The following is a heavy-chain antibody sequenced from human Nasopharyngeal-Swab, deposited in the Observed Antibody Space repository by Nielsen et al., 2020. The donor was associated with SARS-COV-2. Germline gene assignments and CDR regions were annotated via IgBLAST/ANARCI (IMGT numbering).Heavy chain of an antibody. CDR2: INWNSGIM. D-gene: IGHD4-11*01. V-gene: IGHV3-9*01. CDR3: ARGTADYSNPSFDY. CDR1: GFTFDDYA. J-gene: IGHJ4*02. Sequence: SLKLSCAASGFTFDDYAIYWVRQVPGKGLEWVSGINWNSGIMGYPDAVKGRFTISRDNAKNSLFLQMNSLRPEDTAFYYCARGTADYSNPSFDYWGQGTLVTVSS.